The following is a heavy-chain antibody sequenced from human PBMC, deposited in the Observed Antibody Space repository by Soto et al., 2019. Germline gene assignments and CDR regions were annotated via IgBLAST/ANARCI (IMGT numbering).Heavy chain of an antibody. CDR2: IIPILGIA. V-gene: IGHV1-69*02. Sequence: QVQLVQSGDEVKKPGSSVKVSCKASGGTFSSYTISWVRQAPGQGLEWMGRIIPILGIANYAQKFQGRVTITADKSTSTAYMEMSNMRSEDKAVYYCARYRGPLPHAFDIWGQGTMVTVSS. CDR1: GGTFSSYT. J-gene: IGHJ3*02. CDR3: ARYRGPLPHAFDI.